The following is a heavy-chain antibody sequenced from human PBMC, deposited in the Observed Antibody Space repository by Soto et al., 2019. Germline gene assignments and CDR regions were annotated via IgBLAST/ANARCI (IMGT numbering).Heavy chain of an antibody. CDR1: GFTFSSYW. CDR2: IKEVGNEK. J-gene: IGHJ6*02. D-gene: IGHD3-10*01. CDR3: ARPRGDYYYYYGMDV. V-gene: IGHV3-7*01. Sequence: GGSLRLSCAASGFTFSSYWMSWVRQAPGKGLEWVANIKEVGNEKYYADAVKGRFTISRDDSKNTLYLQMNSLRAEDTAVYYCARPRGDYYYYYGMDVWGQGTTVTVSS.